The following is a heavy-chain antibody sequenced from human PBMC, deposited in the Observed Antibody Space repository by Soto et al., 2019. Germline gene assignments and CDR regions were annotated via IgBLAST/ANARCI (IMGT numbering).Heavy chain of an antibody. CDR2: IYYSGST. J-gene: IGHJ4*02. Sequence: QVQLQESGPGLVKPSQTLSLTCTVSGGSISSGGYYWSWIRQHPGKGLEWIGYIYYSGSTYYNPSLQSRVTISVDTSKNQFSLKLSSVTAADTAVYYCARDVAEDGVWFLPDYWGQGTLVTVSS. V-gene: IGHV4-31*03. D-gene: IGHD2-8*01. CDR3: ARDVAEDGVWFLPDY. CDR1: GGSISSGGYY.